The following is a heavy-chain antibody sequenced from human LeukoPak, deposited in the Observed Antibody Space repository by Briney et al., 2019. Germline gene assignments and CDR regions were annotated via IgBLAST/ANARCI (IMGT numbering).Heavy chain of an antibody. V-gene: IGHV3-48*03. Sequence: SGGSLRLSCAASGFTFSSYEMNWVRQAPGKGLEWVSYISSSGSTIYYADSVKGRFTISRDNAKNSLYLQMNSLRAEDTAVYYCAKDNWGDPPSYFDSWGQGTLVTVSS. CDR1: GFTFSSYE. CDR3: AKDNWGDPPSYFDS. J-gene: IGHJ4*02. D-gene: IGHD3-16*01. CDR2: ISSSGSTI.